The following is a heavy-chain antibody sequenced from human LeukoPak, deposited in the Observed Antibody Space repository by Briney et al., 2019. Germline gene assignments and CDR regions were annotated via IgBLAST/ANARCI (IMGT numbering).Heavy chain of an antibody. CDR3: TTDYGDYEGFDY. Sequence: GGSLRLSCAASGFTFSNAWMSWVRQAPGKGREWVGRIKSKTDGGTTDYAAPVKGRFTISRDDSKNTLYLQMNSLKTEDTAVYHCTTDYGDYEGFDYWGQGTLVTVSS. D-gene: IGHD4-17*01. CDR1: GFTFSNAW. CDR2: IKSKTDGGTT. J-gene: IGHJ4*02. V-gene: IGHV3-15*01.